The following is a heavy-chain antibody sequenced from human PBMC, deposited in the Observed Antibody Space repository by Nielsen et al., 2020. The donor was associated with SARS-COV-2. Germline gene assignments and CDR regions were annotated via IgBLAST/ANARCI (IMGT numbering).Heavy chain of an antibody. CDR3: ARAFSYYCSGGSCSQEDDYYYGMDV. CDR1: GYTFTSYG. CDR2: IIPIFGTA. Sequence: SVKVSCKASGYTFTSYGISWVRQAPGQGLEWMGGIIPIFGTANYAQKFQGRVTITADESTSTAYMELSSLRSEDTAVYYCARAFSYYCSGGSCSQEDDYYYGMDVWGQGTTVTVSS. J-gene: IGHJ6*02. V-gene: IGHV1-69*13. D-gene: IGHD2-15*01.